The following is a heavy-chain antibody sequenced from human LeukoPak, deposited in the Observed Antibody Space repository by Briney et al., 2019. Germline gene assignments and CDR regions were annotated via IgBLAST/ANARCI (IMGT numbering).Heavy chain of an antibody. V-gene: IGHV4-39*07. CDR1: GGSISSSSYY. J-gene: IGHJ6*02. Sequence: SETLSLTCTVSGGSISSSSYYWGWIRQPPGKGLEWIGSIYYSGSTYYNPSLKSRVTISVDTSKNQFSLKLSSVTAADTAVYYCARVGIAVAGEDYYGMDVWGQGTTVTVSS. D-gene: IGHD6-19*01. CDR2: IYYSGST. CDR3: ARVGIAVAGEDYYGMDV.